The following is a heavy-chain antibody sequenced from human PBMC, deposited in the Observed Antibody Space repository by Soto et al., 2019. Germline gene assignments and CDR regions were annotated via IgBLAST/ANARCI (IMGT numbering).Heavy chain of an antibody. D-gene: IGHD6-13*01. CDR3: AREGKSAAASDAFDI. CDR2: IDYIGRA. Sequence: QVQLQESGPGLVTPSQTLSLTCTVSGGSISSDNYFWIWIRQHPGKGLEWIGYIDYIGRAYYKPSLKSRVTTSVDTSKNQFSLRLSSVTVADTATYYCAREGKSAAASDAFDIWGQGTVVTVSS. CDR1: GGSISSDNYF. J-gene: IGHJ3*02. V-gene: IGHV4-31*03.